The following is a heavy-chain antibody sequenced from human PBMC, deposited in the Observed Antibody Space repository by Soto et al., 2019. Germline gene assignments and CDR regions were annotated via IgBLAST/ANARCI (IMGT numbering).Heavy chain of an antibody. Sequence: SETLSLTCTVSGGSISSYYWSWIRQPPGKGLEWIGYIYYSGSTNYNPPLKSRVTISVDTSKNQFSLKLSSVTAADTAVYYCARSFAAAAASANWFDPWGQGTLVTVSS. J-gene: IGHJ5*02. D-gene: IGHD6-13*01. V-gene: IGHV4-59*01. CDR3: ARSFAAAAASANWFDP. CDR1: GGSISSYY. CDR2: IYYSGST.